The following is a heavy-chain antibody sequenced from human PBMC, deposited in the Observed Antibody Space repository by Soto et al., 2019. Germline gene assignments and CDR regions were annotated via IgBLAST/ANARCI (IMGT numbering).Heavy chain of an antibody. V-gene: IGHV4-39*01. J-gene: IGHJ4*02. D-gene: IGHD1-26*01. CDR1: GGSISSSSYY. CDR3: ASRSGSYYTFDY. CDR2: IYYSGST. Sequence: LPLTCTVSGGSISSSSYYWGWIRQPPGKGLEWIGSIYYSGSTYYNPSLKSRVTISVDTSKNQFSLKLSSVTAADTAVYYCASRSGSYYTFDYWGQGTLVTVSS.